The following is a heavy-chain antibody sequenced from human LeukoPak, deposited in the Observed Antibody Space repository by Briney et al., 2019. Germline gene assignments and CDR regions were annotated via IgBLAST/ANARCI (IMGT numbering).Heavy chain of an antibody. Sequence: GGSLILSCAASGFTFSSYGMHWVRQAPGKGLEWVAVISYDGSNKYYEDSVKGRFTISRDNSKNTLYLQMNSLRAEDTAVYYCAKDHDYGDYGWYFDLWGRGTLVTVCS. D-gene: IGHD4-17*01. V-gene: IGHV3-30*18. CDR3: AKDHDYGDYGWYFDL. CDR1: GFTFSSYG. J-gene: IGHJ2*01. CDR2: ISYDGSNK.